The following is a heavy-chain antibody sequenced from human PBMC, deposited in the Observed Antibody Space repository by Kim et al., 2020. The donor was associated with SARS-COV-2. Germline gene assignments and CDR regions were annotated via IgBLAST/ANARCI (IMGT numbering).Heavy chain of an antibody. D-gene: IGHD6-13*01. CDR1: GDSVSSNSAA. J-gene: IGHJ5*02. Sequence: SQTLSLTCAISGDSVSSNSAAWNWIRQSPSRGLEWLGRTYYRSKWYNDYAVSVKSRITINPDTSKNQFSLQLNSVTPEDTAVYYCARTSKQLVRLYNWFDPWGQGTLVTVSS. CDR3: ARTSKQLVRLYNWFDP. CDR2: TYYRSKWYN. V-gene: IGHV6-1*01.